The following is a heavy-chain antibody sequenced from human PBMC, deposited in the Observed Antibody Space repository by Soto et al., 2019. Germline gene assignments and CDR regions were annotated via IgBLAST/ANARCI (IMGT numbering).Heavy chain of an antibody. D-gene: IGHD3-10*01. J-gene: IGHJ4*02. CDR1: GYTFTSYA. V-gene: IGHV1-3*01. CDR3: ARAPPLGYGSGSYYVY. CDR2: INAGNGNT. Sequence: ASVKVSCKASGYTFTSYAMHWVRQAPGQRLEWMGWINAGNGNTKYSQKFQGRVTITRDTSASTAYMELSSLRSEDTAVYYCARAPPLGYGSGSYYVYWGQGTLVTVSS.